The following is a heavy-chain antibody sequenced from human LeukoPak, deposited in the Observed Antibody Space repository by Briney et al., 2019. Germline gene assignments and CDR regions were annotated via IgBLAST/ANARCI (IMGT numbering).Heavy chain of an antibody. CDR2: IIPILGRA. Sequence: SVKVSCKASGGTFSSYAISWVRQAPGQGLEWMGRIIPILGRANYAQKFQGRVTITADKSTRTAYMELRSLRSEDTAVYYCASDHPSGRFGEMSWFDPWGQGTLVTVSS. D-gene: IGHD3-10*01. V-gene: IGHV1-69*04. CDR3: ASDHPSGRFGEMSWFDP. J-gene: IGHJ5*02. CDR1: GGTFSSYA.